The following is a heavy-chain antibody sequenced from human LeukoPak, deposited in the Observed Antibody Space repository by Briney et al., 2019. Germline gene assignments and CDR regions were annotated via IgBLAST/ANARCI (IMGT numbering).Heavy chain of an antibody. CDR2: INPNSGGT. V-gene: IGHV1-2*02. D-gene: IGHD5-24*01. Sequence: GASVKVSRKASGYTFTGYYIHWVRQAPGQGLEWMGWINPNSGGTNYAQKFQGRVTMTRDTSISTAYMELSRLRSNDTAVYYCARDLGNGYTAGYFDYWGQGTLVTVSS. J-gene: IGHJ4*02. CDR3: ARDLGNGYTAGYFDY. CDR1: GYTFTGYY.